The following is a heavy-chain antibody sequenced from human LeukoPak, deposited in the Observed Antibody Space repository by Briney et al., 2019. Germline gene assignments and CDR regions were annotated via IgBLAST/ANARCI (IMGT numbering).Heavy chain of an antibody. J-gene: IGHJ4*02. CDR2: ISGSGGST. D-gene: IGHD6-13*01. CDR1: GFTFSSYA. CDR3: AKVEQQLVLSPVDWAHYFDH. V-gene: IGHV3-23*01. Sequence: GGSPRDSCAASGFTFSSYAMSWVRQAPGKGLEWVSAISGSGGSTYYADSVKGRFTISRDNSKNTLYLQMNSLRAEDTAVYYCAKVEQQLVLSPVDWAHYFDHWGQGTRVTVSS.